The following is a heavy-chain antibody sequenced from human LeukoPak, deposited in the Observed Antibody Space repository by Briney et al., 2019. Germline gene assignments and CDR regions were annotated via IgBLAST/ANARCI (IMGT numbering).Heavy chain of an antibody. D-gene: IGHD2-2*03. V-gene: IGHV5-51*01. J-gene: IGHJ5*02. CDR3: ARSGYCSSTSCYAPTYNWFDP. CDR1: GYSFTSYW. CDR2: IYPGDSDT. Sequence: GESLKISCKGSGYSFTSYWIGWVRQMPGKGLEWMGIIYPGDSDTRYSPSFRGQVTISADKSISTAYLQWSSLKASDTAMYYCARSGYCSSTSCYAPTYNWFDPWGQGTLVAVSS.